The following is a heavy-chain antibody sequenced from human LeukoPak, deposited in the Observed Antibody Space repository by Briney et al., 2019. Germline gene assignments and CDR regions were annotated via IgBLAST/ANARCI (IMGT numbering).Heavy chain of an antibody. J-gene: IGHJ4*02. D-gene: IGHD3-22*01. V-gene: IGHV4-38-2*02. Sequence: SETLSLTCTVSGYSISSGYYWGWIRQPPGKGLEWIGSIYHSGSTYYNPSLKSRVTISVDTSKNQFSLKLSSVTAADTAVYYCARDFSRDYYDSSGYYVDWGQGTLVTVSS. CDR1: GYSISSGYY. CDR3: ARDFSRDYYDSSGYYVD. CDR2: IYHSGST.